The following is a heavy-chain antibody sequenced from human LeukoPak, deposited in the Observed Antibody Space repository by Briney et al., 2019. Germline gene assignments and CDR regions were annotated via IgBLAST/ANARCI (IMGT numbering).Heavy chain of an antibody. D-gene: IGHD3-3*01. J-gene: IGHJ4*02. Sequence: PSETLSLTCAVYGGSLSGYYWSWIRQPPGKGLEWIGEINHSGSTNYNPSLKSRVTISVDTSKNQFSLKLSSVTAADTAVYYCARGSDFWSGYAFDYWGQGTLVTVSS. CDR3: ARGSDFWSGYAFDY. CDR2: INHSGST. CDR1: GGSLSGYY. V-gene: IGHV4-34*01.